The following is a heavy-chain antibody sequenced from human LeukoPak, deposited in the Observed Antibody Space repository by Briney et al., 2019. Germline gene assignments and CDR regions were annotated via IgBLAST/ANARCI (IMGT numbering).Heavy chain of an antibody. D-gene: IGHD3-9*01. CDR2: INPSSGST. J-gene: IGHJ5*02. CDR3: TRGMDILTGYWFDP. V-gene: IGHV1-46*01. Sequence: ASVKVSCKASGYTFTSHYMHWVRQAPGQGLEWMGIINPSSGSTTYAQKFQGRVTMTRDSSTSTVYMDLSSLRFEDTAVYYCTRGMDILTGYWFDPWGQGTLVTVSS. CDR1: GYTFTSHY.